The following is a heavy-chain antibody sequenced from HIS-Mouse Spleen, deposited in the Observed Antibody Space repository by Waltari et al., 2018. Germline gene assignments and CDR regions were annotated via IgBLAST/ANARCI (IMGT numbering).Heavy chain of an antibody. CDR2: ISSSSSYI. Sequence: LEWVSSISSSSSYIYYADSVKGRFTITRDNAKNSLYLQMNSLRAEDTAVYYCAGRAQGPDVDTAMGDAFDIWGQGTMVTVSS. CDR3: AGRAQGPDVDTAMGDAFDI. D-gene: IGHD5-18*01. J-gene: IGHJ3*02. V-gene: IGHV3-21*01.